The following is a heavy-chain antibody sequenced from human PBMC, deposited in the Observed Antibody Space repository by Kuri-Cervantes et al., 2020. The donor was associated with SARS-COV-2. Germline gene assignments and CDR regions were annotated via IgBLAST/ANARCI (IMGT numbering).Heavy chain of an antibody. V-gene: IGHV3-30-3*01. J-gene: IGHJ6*03. CDR2: ISYDGSNK. CDR3: AREEKSRLVGPPDYYYYMDV. D-gene: IGHD6-19*01. Sequence: GGSLRLSCAASRFSFSSYTLHWVRQAPGKGLECVAVISYDGSNKYYADSVKGRFTISRDNSKNTLYLQMNSLRAEDTAVYYCAREEKSRLVGPPDYYYYMDVWGKGPRSPSP. CDR1: RFSFSSYT.